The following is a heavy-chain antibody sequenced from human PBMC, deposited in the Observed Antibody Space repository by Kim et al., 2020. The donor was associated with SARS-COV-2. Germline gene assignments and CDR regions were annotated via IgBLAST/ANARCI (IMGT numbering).Heavy chain of an antibody. CDR3: ARPNLGYCSSSSCRDWYV. Sequence: SETLSLTCTVSGGSISTYFWTWIRQPPGKGLEWIGDIYYSGSPNYNPSLKSRVTISLDTSKNQFSLKLSSVTAADTAVYYCARPNLGYCSSSSCRDWYV. CDR1: GGSISTYF. CDR2: IYYSGSP. D-gene: IGHD2-2*01. V-gene: IGHV4-59*08. J-gene: IGHJ2*01.